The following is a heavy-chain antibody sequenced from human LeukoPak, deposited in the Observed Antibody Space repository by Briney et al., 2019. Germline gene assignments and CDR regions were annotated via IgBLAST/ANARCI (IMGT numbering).Heavy chain of an antibody. V-gene: IGHV4-39*01. Sequence: PSETLSLTCTVSGGSISSSSYYWGWIRQPPGKGLEWIGSIYYSGSTYYNPSLKSRVTISVDTSKNQFSLKLSSVTAADTAVYYCARPRTGWLPFDYWGQGTLVTVSS. CDR2: IYYSGST. CDR1: GGSISSSSYY. J-gene: IGHJ4*02. D-gene: IGHD3-22*01. CDR3: ARPRTGWLPFDY.